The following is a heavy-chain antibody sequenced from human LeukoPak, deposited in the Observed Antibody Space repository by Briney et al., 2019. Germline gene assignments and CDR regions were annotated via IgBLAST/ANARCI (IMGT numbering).Heavy chain of an antibody. D-gene: IGHD6-19*01. J-gene: IGHJ5*02. V-gene: IGHV3-21*01. Sequence: GSLRLSCAASGFTFSSYSMKWVRQAPGKGLEWVSSISSSSSYIYYADSVKGRFTISRDNAKNSLYLQMNSLRAEDTAVYYCARAYDISVPGTGGTWGLGTLVTVSS. CDR2: ISSSSSYI. CDR3: ARAYDISVPGTGGT. CDR1: GFTFSSYS.